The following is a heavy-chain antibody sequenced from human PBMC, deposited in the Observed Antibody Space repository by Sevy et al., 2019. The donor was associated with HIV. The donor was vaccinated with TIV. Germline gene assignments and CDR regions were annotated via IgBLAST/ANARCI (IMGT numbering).Heavy chain of an antibody. D-gene: IGHD3-22*01. CDR1: AXXXXXXF. V-gene: IGHV1-2*02. CDR2: INPXXXXT. J-gene: IGHJ5*02. CDR3: ARSGAKYYDXYGXDXXXP. Sequence: ASVKVSCKACAXXXXXXFXYXMRQAXGQGXXXMGWINPXXXXTKYAQTFQGRVTLTRDTSMSTAYMELSRLTSDDTXXYYCARSGAKYYDXYGXDXXXPWGQGTLVTVSS.